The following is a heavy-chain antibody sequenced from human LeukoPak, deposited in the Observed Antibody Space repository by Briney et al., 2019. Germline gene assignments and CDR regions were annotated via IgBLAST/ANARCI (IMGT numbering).Heavy chain of an antibody. V-gene: IGHV3-7*01. CDR3: ASKQGDY. CDR1: GFTFNSYW. Sequence: GGSLRLSCEASGFTFNSYWMMWVRQAPGKGLEWVANINPDGSGKYYVDYVKGRFTISRDNAKKSLYLQMNSLRAEDTAVYYCASKQGDYWGQGTLVTVSS. CDR2: INPDGSGK. J-gene: IGHJ4*02.